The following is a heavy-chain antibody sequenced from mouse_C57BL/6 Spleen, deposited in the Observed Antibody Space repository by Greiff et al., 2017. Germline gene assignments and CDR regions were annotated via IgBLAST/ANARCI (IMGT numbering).Heavy chain of an antibody. V-gene: IGHV1-5*01. D-gene: IGHD1-1*02. CDR3: TRGAYGRYFDV. CDR2: IYPGNSDT. J-gene: IGHJ1*03. Sequence: VQLKQSGTVLARPGASVKMSCKTSGYTFTSYWMHWVKQRPGQGLEWIGAIYPGNSDTSYNQKFKGKAKLTAVTSASTAYMELSSLTNEDSAVYYCTRGAYGRYFDVWGTGTTVTVSS. CDR1: GYTFTSYW.